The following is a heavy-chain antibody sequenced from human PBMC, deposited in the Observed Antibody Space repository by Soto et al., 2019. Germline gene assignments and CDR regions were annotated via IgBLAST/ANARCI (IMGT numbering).Heavy chain of an antibody. Sequence: GAAVKVSCKASGGTFSSYAISWVRQAPGQGLEWMGGIIPIFGTANYAQKFQGSVTITADKSTSTAYMELSSLRSEDTAVYSCARDGSRQPLYFDYWGQGTLVTVSS. CDR1: GGTFSSYA. CDR2: IIPIFGTA. CDR3: ARDGSRQPLYFDY. D-gene: IGHD1-1*01. J-gene: IGHJ4*02. V-gene: IGHV1-69*06.